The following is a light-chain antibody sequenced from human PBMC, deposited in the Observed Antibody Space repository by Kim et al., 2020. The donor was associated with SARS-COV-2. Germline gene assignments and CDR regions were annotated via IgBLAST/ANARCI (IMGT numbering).Light chain of an antibody. CDR3: QQYSTYPLT. Sequence: GDRVTITCRASQSISSDLAWYQQKPGKVPKFLIYQASSLKSGVPSRFSGSGSGTEFTLTISSLQPDDSATYYCQQYSTYPLTFGGGTKVDIK. CDR2: QAS. J-gene: IGKJ4*01. CDR1: QSISSD. V-gene: IGKV1-5*03.